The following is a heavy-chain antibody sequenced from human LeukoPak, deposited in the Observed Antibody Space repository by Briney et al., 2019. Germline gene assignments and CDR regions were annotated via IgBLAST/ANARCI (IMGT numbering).Heavy chain of an antibody. CDR2: ISSSGANT. Sequence: GGSLRLSCAASGFGFNDAAMTWVRQAPGKGLEWVSLISSSGANTYYADSVKGRFTISRDNSKNTLFLQMNSLRAEDTTMYYCVKDIQVTYWGQGTLVTVSS. J-gene: IGHJ4*02. CDR1: GFGFNDAA. CDR3: VKDIQVTY. V-gene: IGHV3-23*01. D-gene: IGHD4-23*01.